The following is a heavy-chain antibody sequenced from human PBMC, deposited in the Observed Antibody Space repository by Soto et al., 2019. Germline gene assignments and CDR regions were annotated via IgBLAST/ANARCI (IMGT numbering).Heavy chain of an antibody. CDR2: TYYKSKWHN. CDR3: AGGTDYPDY. V-gene: IGHV6-1*01. Sequence: SQTLSLTCAISADSVSSNSATWNWIRQSPSRGLEWLGRTYYKSKWHNNYAVSVKSRITINPDTSKNQFSLQLKSVTPEDTAVYYCAGGTDYPDYWGQGTLVTVSS. CDR1: ADSVSSNSAT. D-gene: IGHD4-17*01. J-gene: IGHJ4*02.